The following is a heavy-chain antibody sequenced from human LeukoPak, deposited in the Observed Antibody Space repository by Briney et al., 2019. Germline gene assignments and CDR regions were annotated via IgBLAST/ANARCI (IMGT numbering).Heavy chain of an antibody. V-gene: IGHV3-21*06. D-gene: IGHD1-26*01. Sequence: GGSLRLSCTASGFTLSSYEMSWIRQAPGKGLEWVSSITSGSSYIYYADSVKGRFTISRDNAKNSLYLQMDSLRVEDTAEYYCARDPYSGNYGAYYYYYMDVRGKGTTVTVSS. J-gene: IGHJ6*03. CDR3: ARDPYSGNYGAYYYYYMDV. CDR1: GFTLSSYE. CDR2: ITSGSSYI.